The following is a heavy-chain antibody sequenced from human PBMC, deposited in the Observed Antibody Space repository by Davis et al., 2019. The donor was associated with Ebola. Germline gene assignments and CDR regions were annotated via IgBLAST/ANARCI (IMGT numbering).Heavy chain of an antibody. D-gene: IGHD1-26*01. V-gene: IGHV4-59*02. J-gene: IGHJ4*02. Sequence: SETLSLTCTVFGDSVSNYYWSWVRQPPGKGLEWIGYIHYTGSSSYSPSLRSRVTMSVDTSKDQFSLKLTSVTAADTAVYYCARLKWEHQTFDYWGQGTLVTVSS. CDR1: GDSVSNYY. CDR3: ARLKWEHQTFDY. CDR2: IHYTGSS.